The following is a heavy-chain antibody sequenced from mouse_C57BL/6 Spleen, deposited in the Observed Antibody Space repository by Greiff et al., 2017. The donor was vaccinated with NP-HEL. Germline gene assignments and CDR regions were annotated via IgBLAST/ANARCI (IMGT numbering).Heavy chain of an antibody. J-gene: IGHJ1*03. V-gene: IGHV3-1*01. CDR3: ERERWSNYGYFDV. D-gene: IGHD2-3*01. CDR2: ISYSGST. CDR1: GYSITSGYD. Sequence: EVQLQQSGPGMVKPSQSLSLTCTVTGYSITSGYDWHWIRHFPGNKLEWMGYISYSGSTNYNPSLKSRIPITHDTSKNHFFLKLNSVTTEDTATYDCERERWSNYGYFDVWGTGTTVTVSS.